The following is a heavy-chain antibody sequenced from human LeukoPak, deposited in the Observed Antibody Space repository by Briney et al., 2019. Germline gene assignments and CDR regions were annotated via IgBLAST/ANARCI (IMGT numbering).Heavy chain of an antibody. Sequence: GGSLRLSCAASGFTFSSYWMSWVRQAPGKGLEWVSSISTSSYYIYYTDSVRGRFIISRDNTRNSLYLQMNSLRAEDTAVYYCARDPPLVSGPVHYYYYMDVWGKGTTVTVSS. V-gene: IGHV3-21*01. CDR3: ARDPPLVSGPVHYYYYMDV. D-gene: IGHD5/OR15-5a*01. J-gene: IGHJ6*03. CDR1: GFTFSSYW. CDR2: ISTSSYYI.